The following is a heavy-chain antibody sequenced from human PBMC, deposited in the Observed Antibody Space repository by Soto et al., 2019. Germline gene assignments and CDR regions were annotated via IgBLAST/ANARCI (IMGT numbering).Heavy chain of an antibody. V-gene: IGHV1-3*01. CDR1: GYTFTSYA. D-gene: IGHD6-13*01. Sequence: QVQLVQSGAEVKKPGASVKVSCKASGYTFTSYAMHWVRQAPGQRLEWMGWINAGNGNTKYSQKFQGRVTITRDTSASTAYMELSSLRAEYTAVYYCARQRPPPYSSSPRSYSFDYWGQGTLVTVSS. CDR3: ARQRPPPYSSSPRSYSFDY. J-gene: IGHJ4*02. CDR2: INAGNGNT.